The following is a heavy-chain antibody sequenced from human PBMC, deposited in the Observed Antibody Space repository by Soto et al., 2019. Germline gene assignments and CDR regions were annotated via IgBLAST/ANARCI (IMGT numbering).Heavy chain of an antibody. CDR3: ARVTVAGTSMSYFDY. CDR2: IIPIFGTA. V-gene: IGHV1-69*13. D-gene: IGHD6-19*01. J-gene: IGHJ4*02. Sequence: GASVKVSCKASGGTFSSYAISWVRQAPGQGLEWMGGIIPIFGTANYAQKFQGRVTITADESTSTAYMELSSLRSEDTAVYYCARVTVAGTSMSYFDYWGQGTLVTVSS. CDR1: GGTFSSYA.